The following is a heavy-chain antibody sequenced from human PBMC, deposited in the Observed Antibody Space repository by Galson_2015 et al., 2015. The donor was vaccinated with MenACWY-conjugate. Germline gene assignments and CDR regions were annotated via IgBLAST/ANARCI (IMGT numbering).Heavy chain of an antibody. CDR2: IYWDDDK. J-gene: IGHJ4*02. V-gene: IGHV2-5*02. D-gene: IGHD3-10*01. Sequence: PALVKPTQTLTLTCTFSGFSLSSGGMGVGWIRQPPGKALEWLALIYWDDDKRYSPSLKSRLIITKDTSKNQVVLTMTNMDPVDTATYYCAHVRLKSSGGSVNYYAFDYWGQGTLVTVSS. CDR3: AHVRLKSSGGSVNYYAFDY. CDR1: GFSLSSGGMG.